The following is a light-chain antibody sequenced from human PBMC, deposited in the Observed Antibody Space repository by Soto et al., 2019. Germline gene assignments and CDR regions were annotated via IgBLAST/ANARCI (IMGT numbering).Light chain of an antibody. CDR1: SSDVGGYDY. CDR3: CSYAGSYTLV. Sequence: QSALTQPRSVSGSPGQSVTISCTGTSSDVGGYDYVSWYQHHPGEAPKLMIYDVTKRPSGVPDRLSGSKSGNTASLTISGLQAEDEDDYYCCSYAGSYTLVFGGGTKLTVL. CDR2: DVT. V-gene: IGLV2-11*01. J-gene: IGLJ3*02.